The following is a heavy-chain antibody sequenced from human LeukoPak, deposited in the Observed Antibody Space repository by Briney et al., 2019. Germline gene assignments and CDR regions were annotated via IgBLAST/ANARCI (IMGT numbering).Heavy chain of an antibody. CDR2: VNSDGSST. D-gene: IGHD2/OR15-2a*01. Sequence: GGSLRLSCAASGFTFSNYWMHWVRQAPGKGLVWVSRVNSDGSSTGYADSVKGRFTISRDNAKSTLYLQMNSLRAEDTAVYYCARVLSQTFDVWGQGTMVTVSS. CDR1: GFTFSNYW. J-gene: IGHJ3*01. V-gene: IGHV3-74*01. CDR3: ARVLSQTFDV.